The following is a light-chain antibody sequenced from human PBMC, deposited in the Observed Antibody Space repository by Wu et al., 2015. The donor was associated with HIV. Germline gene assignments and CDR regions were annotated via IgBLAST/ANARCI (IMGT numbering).Light chain of an antibody. Sequence: EIVLTQSPDTLSLSSGERATLSCRASQRVSTYLAWYQHKPGQAPRLLIYDASNRATGIPPRFSGSGSGTDFTLTISSLEAEDFAVYYCQQQSNWPLTFGQGTRLEIK. V-gene: IGKV3-11*01. J-gene: IGKJ5*01. CDR3: QQQSNWPLT. CDR2: DAS. CDR1: QRVSTY.